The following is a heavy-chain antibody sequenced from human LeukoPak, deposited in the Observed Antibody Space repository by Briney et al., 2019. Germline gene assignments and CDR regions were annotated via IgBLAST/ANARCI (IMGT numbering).Heavy chain of an antibody. J-gene: IGHJ4*02. CDR1: GGSFSGYY. CDR2: INHSGST. D-gene: IGHD3-3*01. Sequence: SETLPLTCAVYGGSFSGYYWSWIRQPPGKGLEWIGEINHSGSTNYNPSLKSRVTISVDTSKNQFSLKLSSVTAADTAVYYCARRGVTIFGVAFRSWGQGTLVTVSS. V-gene: IGHV4-34*01. CDR3: ARRGVTIFGVAFRS.